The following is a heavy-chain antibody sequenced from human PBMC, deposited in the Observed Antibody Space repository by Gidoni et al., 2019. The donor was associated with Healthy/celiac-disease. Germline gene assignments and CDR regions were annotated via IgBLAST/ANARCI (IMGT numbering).Heavy chain of an antibody. V-gene: IGHV3-33*01. Sequence: QVQLVESGGGVVQPGRSLRLSCAASGFPFSSYGMHWVRQAPGKGLEWVAVIWYDGSNKYYADSVKGRFTISRDNSKNTLYLQMNSLRAEDTAVYYCARAGGMLITPSFDIWGQGTMVTVSS. CDR3: ARAGGMLITPSFDI. J-gene: IGHJ3*02. CDR1: GFPFSSYG. D-gene: IGHD3-16*01. CDR2: IWYDGSNK.